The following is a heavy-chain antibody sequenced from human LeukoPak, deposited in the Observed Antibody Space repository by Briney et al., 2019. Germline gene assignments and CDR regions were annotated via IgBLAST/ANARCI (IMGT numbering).Heavy chain of an antibody. Sequence: PSETLSLTCTVSGGSISSGGYYWSWIRQPPGKGLECIGYIYHSGTTYYNPSLKSRVTISVDRSKNQFSLKLYSVTAADTAVYYCAREIPPYWYFDLWGRGTLVTVSS. J-gene: IGHJ2*01. V-gene: IGHV4-30-2*01. CDR1: GGSISSGGYY. D-gene: IGHD2-21*01. CDR2: IYHSGTT. CDR3: AREIPPYWYFDL.